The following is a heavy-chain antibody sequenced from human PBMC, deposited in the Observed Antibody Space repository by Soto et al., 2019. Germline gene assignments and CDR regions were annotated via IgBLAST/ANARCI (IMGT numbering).Heavy chain of an antibody. CDR3: VRTSLVVAVATREDF. CDR2: IDSDGSRI. V-gene: IGHV3-74*01. D-gene: IGHD2-15*01. Sequence: EVQLVESGGGLVQPGESLRLSWAASGFTFSNYWRHWFRQAPGKGLVWVSRIDSDGSRITYADFVKGRFTISRDNDKNTVYLHMNSLTAEDTAVYYCVRTSLVVAVATREDFWGQGTLVTVSS. CDR1: GFTFSNYW. J-gene: IGHJ4*02.